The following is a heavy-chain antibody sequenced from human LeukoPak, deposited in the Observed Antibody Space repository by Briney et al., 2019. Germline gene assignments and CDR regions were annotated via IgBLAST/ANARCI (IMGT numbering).Heavy chain of an antibody. D-gene: IGHD6-13*01. CDR1: GFTFSSYW. CDR3: AIIPRAAAGPSACSPFHY. J-gene: IGHJ4*02. Sequence: GGSLRLSCAVSGFTFSSYWMNWVRQAPGKGLEWVANIKQDGSDKYYVDSVKGRFTISRDNAKNSLYLQMNSLRAEDTAVYYCAIIPRAAAGPSACSPFHYWGQGTLVTVSS. CDR2: IKQDGSDK. V-gene: IGHV3-7*01.